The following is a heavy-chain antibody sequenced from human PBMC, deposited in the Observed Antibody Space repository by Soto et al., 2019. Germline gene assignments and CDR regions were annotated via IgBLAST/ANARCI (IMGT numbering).Heavy chain of an antibody. J-gene: IGHJ6*02. CDR3: ARTTAAAGTYYYYGMDV. CDR2: ISGSGGST. D-gene: IGHD6-13*01. CDR1: GFTFSSYA. V-gene: IGHV3-23*01. Sequence: EVQLLESGGGLVQPGGSLRLSCAASGFTFSSYAMSWVRQAPGKGLEWVSAISGSGGSTYYADSVKGRFTISRDNSKNTLYLQMNSLRAEDTAVYYCARTTAAAGTYYYYGMDVWGQGTTVTVSS.